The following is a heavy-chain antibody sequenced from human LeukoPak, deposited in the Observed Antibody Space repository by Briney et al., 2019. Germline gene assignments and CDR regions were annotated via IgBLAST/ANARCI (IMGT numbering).Heavy chain of an antibody. J-gene: IGHJ4*02. CDR3: ATSAPFSGNDSPFDY. CDR2: IYSSGKT. V-gene: IGHV4-61*05. Sequence: SETLSLTCTVSGASITSSSYFWGWIRQPPGKGLEWIGYIYSSGKTNYNPSLKSRVTISVDTSKNQFSLKLSSVTAADTAVYYCATSAPFSGNDSPFDYWGQGTLVTVSS. D-gene: IGHD5-12*01. CDR1: GASITSSSYF.